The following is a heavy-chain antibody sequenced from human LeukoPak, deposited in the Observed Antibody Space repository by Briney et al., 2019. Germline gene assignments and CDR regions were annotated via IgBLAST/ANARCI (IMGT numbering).Heavy chain of an antibody. CDR2: IYYSGST. CDR1: GGSISSSSYY. J-gene: IGHJ3*02. CDR3: AREGLIGLQDAFDI. Sequence: SETLSLTCTVSGGSISSSSYYWGWIRQPPGKGLEWSGSIYYSGSTYYNPSLKSRVTISVDTSKNQYSLKLSSVTAADTAVYYCAREGLIGLQDAFDIWGQGTMVTVSS. V-gene: IGHV4-39*02.